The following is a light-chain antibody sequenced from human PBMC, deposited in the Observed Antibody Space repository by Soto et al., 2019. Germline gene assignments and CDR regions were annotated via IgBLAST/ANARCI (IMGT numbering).Light chain of an antibody. J-gene: IGKJ1*01. CDR2: GAS. CDR3: QQYNNWLWT. V-gene: IGKV3-15*01. CDR1: QSVNSN. Sequence: EIVMMQSPATLSVSPGERATLSCRASQSVNSNLVWYQQKPGQAPRLLIYGASTRATGIPGRFSSSGYGTEFTLTISSLQSEDFAVYYCQQYNNWLWTFGQGTKVEIK.